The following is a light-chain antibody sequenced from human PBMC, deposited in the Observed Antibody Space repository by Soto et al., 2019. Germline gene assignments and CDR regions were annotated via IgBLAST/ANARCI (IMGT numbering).Light chain of an antibody. CDR1: QSISSW. J-gene: IGKJ1*01. CDR2: DAS. Sequence: DIQMTQSPSTLSASVVDRVTITCRASQSISSWLAWYQQKPGKAPKLLIYDASSLESGVPSRFSGSGSGTEFTLTISSLQPDDFATYYCQQYTSYPWTCGQGTKVDIK. V-gene: IGKV1-5*01. CDR3: QQYTSYPWT.